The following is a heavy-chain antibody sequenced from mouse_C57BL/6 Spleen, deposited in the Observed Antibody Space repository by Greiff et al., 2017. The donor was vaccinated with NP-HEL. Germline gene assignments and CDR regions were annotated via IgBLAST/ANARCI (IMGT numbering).Heavy chain of an antibody. D-gene: IGHD2-13*01. CDR1: GFTFSDYG. CDR3: ARSDWDYFDY. CDR2: ISSGSSTI. V-gene: IGHV5-17*01. J-gene: IGHJ2*01. Sequence: VKLVESGGGLVKPGGSLKLSCAASGFTFSDYGMHWVRQAPEKGLEWVAYISSGSSTIYYADTVKGRFTISRDNAKNTLFLQMTSLRSEDTAMYYCARSDWDYFDYWGQGTTLTVSS.